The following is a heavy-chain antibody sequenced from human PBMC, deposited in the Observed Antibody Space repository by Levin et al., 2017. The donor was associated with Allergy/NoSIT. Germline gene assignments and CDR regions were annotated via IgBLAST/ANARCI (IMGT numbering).Heavy chain of an antibody. CDR3: ARDGGGNSGYDLAFDI. Sequence: GESLKISCEASGFTFRNFGMHWVRQAPGKGLEWVAVIWHDGSKRLYAASAQGRLTISRDDSENTVYLQMNSLRAEDTAIYYCARDGGGNSGYDLAFDIWGQGTKVTVSS. J-gene: IGHJ3*02. CDR2: IWHDGSKR. CDR1: GFTFRNFG. V-gene: IGHV3-33*01. D-gene: IGHD5-12*01.